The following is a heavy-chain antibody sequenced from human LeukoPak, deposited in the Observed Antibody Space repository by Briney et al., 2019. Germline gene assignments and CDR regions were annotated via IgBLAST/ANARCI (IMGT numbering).Heavy chain of an antibody. CDR3: ARGLGDSSGYYPYFDY. CDR1: GGSFSGYY. D-gene: IGHD3-22*01. V-gene: IGHV4-34*01. CDR2: INHSGST. Sequence: SETLSLTCAVYGGSFSGYYWSWIRQPPGKGLEWIGEINHSGSTNYNPSLKSRVTISVDTSKNQFSLKLSSVTAADTAVYYCARGLGDSSGYYPYFDYWGQGTLVTVSS. J-gene: IGHJ4*02.